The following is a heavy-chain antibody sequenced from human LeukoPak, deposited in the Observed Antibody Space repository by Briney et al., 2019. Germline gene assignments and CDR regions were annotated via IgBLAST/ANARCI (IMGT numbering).Heavy chain of an antibody. CDR2: IWYDGSNK. Sequence: PGGSLRLSCAASGFTFSSYGMHWVRQAPGKGLEWVAVIWYDGSNKYYADSVKGRFTISRDNSKNTLYLQMNSLRAEDTAVYYCARSVAVAGYWGNFDYWGQGTLVTVPS. CDR1: GFTFSSYG. CDR3: ARSVAVAGYWGNFDY. V-gene: IGHV3-33*01. J-gene: IGHJ4*02. D-gene: IGHD6-19*01.